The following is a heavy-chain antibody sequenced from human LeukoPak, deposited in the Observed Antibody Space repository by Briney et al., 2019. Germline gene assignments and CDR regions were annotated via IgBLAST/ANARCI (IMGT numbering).Heavy chain of an antibody. CDR3: AKRGGTESFYYYYYMDV. V-gene: IGHV3-23*01. CDR2: ISLIVGTT. D-gene: IGHD2-15*01. Sequence: GGSLRLSWAAAAFSVSIYDITWVRQTPRKWLGWVALISLIVGTTYYTPSVKGRFTISRDNSKNTLYVQMNSLRAEDTAEYYCAKRGGTESFYYYYYMDVWGKGTTVTVSS. J-gene: IGHJ6*03. CDR1: AFSVSIYD.